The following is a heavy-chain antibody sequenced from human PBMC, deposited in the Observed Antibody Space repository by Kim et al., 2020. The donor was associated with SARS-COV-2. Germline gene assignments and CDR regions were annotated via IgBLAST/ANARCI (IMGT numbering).Heavy chain of an antibody. J-gene: IGHJ5*02. D-gene: IGHD4-17*01. CDR1: GGTFSSYA. Sequence: SVKVSCKASGGTFSSYAISWVRQAPGQGLEWMGGIIPIFGTANYAQKFQGRVTITADESTSTAYMELSSLRSEDTAVYYCATSALYGAQYNWFDPWGQGTLVTVSS. V-gene: IGHV1-69*13. CDR2: IIPIFGTA. CDR3: ATSALYGAQYNWFDP.